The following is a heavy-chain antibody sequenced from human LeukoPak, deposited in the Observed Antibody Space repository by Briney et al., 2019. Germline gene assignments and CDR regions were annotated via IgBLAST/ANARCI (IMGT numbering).Heavy chain of an antibody. CDR2: IGPDGSEI. V-gene: IGHV3-7*01. CDR1: GFIFTNYR. CDR3: AREAY. J-gene: IGHJ4*02. Sequence: GGSLRVSCAAPGFIFTNYRMSSVRQAPGKGLEWVVNIGPDGSEINYLDSVKGRFIISRDNAKNSLYLQMNSLRADDTAVYYCAREAYWGQGALVTVSS.